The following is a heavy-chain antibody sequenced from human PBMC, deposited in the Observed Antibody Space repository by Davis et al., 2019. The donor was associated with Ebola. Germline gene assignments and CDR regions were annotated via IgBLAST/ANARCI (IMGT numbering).Heavy chain of an antibody. D-gene: IGHD2-2*01. V-gene: IGHV3-21*01. CDR2: ISSSSSYI. CDR3: ARDFPIVVVPAAMSNWFDP. CDR1: GFTFSSYS. Sequence: GESLKISCAASGFTFSSYSMNWVRQAPGKGLEWVSSISSSSSYIYYADSVKGRFTISRDNAKNSLYLQMNSLRAEDTAVYYCARDFPIVVVPAAMSNWFDPWGQGTLVTVSS. J-gene: IGHJ5*02.